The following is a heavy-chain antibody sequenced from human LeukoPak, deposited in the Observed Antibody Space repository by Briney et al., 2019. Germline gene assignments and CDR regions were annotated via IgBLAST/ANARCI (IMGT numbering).Heavy chain of an antibody. CDR3: ARDPYSGGYGDYYYYYMDL. J-gene: IGHJ6*03. D-gene: IGHD1-26*01. Sequence: GGSLRLSYAASGFTFSTYNMNWVRQAPGKGLEWVSSITSSSGYIYYADSVKGRFTISRDNAKNSLYLQMNSLRAEDTAVYYCARDPYSGGYGDYYYYYMDLWGQGTTVTISS. V-gene: IGHV3-21*01. CDR2: ITSSSGYI. CDR1: GFTFSTYN.